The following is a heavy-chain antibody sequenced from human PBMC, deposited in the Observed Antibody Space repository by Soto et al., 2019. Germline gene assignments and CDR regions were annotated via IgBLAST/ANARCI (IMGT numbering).Heavy chain of an antibody. CDR2: IIPIFGTA. CDR1: GGTFSSYA. Sequence: ASVKVSCKASGGTFSSYAISWVRQAPGQGLEWMGGIIPIFGTANYAQKFQGRVTITADESTSTAYMELSSLRSEDTTVYYCARVFGPLYYYYVMDVWGQGTPVTVYS. J-gene: IGHJ6*02. D-gene: IGHD3-3*01. V-gene: IGHV1-69*13. CDR3: ARVFGPLYYYYVMDV.